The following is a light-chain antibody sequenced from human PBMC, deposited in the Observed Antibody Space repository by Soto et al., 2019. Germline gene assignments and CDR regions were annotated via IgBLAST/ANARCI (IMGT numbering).Light chain of an antibody. CDR1: RSVSSSD. J-gene: IGKJ1*01. CDR2: SAS. V-gene: IGKV3-20*01. CDR3: HHYGSSPT. Sequence: EFVLTQSPGTLSLSPGERATLSCRASRSVSSSDLAWYQQKPGQAPRLLIYSASSRATGIPDRFSGSGSGTDLTLTISRLEPEDFAVYYCHHYGSSPTFGQGTKVDIK.